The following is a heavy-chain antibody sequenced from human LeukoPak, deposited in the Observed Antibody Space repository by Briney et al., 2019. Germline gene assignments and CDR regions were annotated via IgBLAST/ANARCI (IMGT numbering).Heavy chain of an antibody. CDR1: GFSLSRFG. V-gene: IGHV3-30*02. Sequence: PGGSLRLSCVASGFSLSRFGMHWVRQAPGKGLEWVSFVRYDGSSQHYADSVKGRFTISRDNSKNTLYLQMSSLRAEDTAAYYCAKDPNGDYIGSFDIWGQGTMVTVSS. CDR3: AKDPNGDYIGSFDI. CDR2: VRYDGSSQ. D-gene: IGHD4-17*01. J-gene: IGHJ3*02.